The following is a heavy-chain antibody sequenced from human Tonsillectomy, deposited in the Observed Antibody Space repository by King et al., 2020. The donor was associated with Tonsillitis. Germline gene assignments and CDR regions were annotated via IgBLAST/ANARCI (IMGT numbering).Heavy chain of an antibody. CDR2: IYHSGST. CDR3: ARVSLWSGYYKFDY. J-gene: IGHJ4*02. D-gene: IGHD3-3*01. CDR1: GGSISSGGYS. V-gene: IGHV4-30-2*01. Sequence: QLQESGSGVVKPSQTLSLTCAVSGGSISSGGYSWSWIRQPPGKGLEWIGYIYHSGSTYYNPSLKSRVTISVDRSKNQFSLQLSSVTAADTAVYYCARVSLWSGYYKFDYWGQGTLVTVSS.